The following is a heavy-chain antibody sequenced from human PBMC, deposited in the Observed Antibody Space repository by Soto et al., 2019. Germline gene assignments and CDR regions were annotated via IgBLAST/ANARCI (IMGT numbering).Heavy chain of an antibody. CDR1: GFTFSSYA. J-gene: IGHJ4*02. D-gene: IGHD5-12*01. V-gene: IGHV3-23*01. CDR3: ARDRGCSGYDREVFDF. CDR2: ISATGGSA. Sequence: EVQLLQSGGGLVQPGGSLRLSCVASGFTFSSYAMNWVRQAPGKGPEWVSSISATGGSAYYADSVKGRFTISRDNSKNTLYLQMDSLRADDTAVYYCARDRGCSGYDREVFDFWGQGTLVTVSS.